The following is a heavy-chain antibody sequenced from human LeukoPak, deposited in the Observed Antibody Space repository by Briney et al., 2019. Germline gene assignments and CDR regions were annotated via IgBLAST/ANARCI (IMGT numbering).Heavy chain of an antibody. CDR1: GGTFSSYG. V-gene: IGHV1-69*06. CDR2: IIPIFGTA. J-gene: IGHJ4*02. Sequence: ASVKVSCKASGGTFSSYGISWVRQAPGQGLEWMGGIIPIFGTANYAQKFQGRVTITADKSTSTAYMELSSLRSEDTAVYYCARGFVDWNTYSQYYFAYWGQGTLVTVSS. CDR3: ARGFVDWNTYSQYYFAY. D-gene: IGHD1/OR15-1a*01.